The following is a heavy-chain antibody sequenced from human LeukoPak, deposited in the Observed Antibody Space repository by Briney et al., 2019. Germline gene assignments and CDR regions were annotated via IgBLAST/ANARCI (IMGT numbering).Heavy chain of an antibody. CDR3: ARDPRAHYYMDV. CDR1: GYTFTSYY. Sequence: ASVKVSCKASGYTFTSYYMHWVRQAPGQGLEWMGIINPSGGSTSYAQKFQGRVTMTRDTSTSTVYMGLSSLRSEDTAVYYCARDPRAHYYMDVWGKGTTVTVSS. V-gene: IGHV1-46*01. CDR2: INPSGGST. J-gene: IGHJ6*03.